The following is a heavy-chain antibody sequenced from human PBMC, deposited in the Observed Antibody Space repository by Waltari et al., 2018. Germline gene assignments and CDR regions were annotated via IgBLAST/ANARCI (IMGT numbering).Heavy chain of an antibody. CDR1: GFIFSNYA. D-gene: IGHD6-19*01. J-gene: IGHJ4*02. CDR3: ARDSDSSGWYIDY. Sequence: QVQLVESGGGVVQPGRSLRLSCAASGFIFSNYAVHWVRQAPGKGVEWWTKISNNGTNKYYADSVKGRFTISRDNSKNTLYLQMNSLRPDDTAVYYCARDSDSSGWYIDYWGQGTLVTVSS. V-gene: IGHV3-30*01. CDR2: ISNNGTNK.